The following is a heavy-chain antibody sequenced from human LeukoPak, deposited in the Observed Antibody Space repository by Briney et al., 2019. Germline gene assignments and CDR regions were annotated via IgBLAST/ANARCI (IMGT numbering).Heavy chain of an antibody. V-gene: IGHV4-61*02. CDR1: GGSISSGNYY. CDR2: IYTSVST. CDR3: AREPFYYDSTLLDAFDI. Sequence: SETLSLTCTVSGGSISSGNYYWSWIRQPAGKGLEWIGRIYTSVSTNYNPSLKSRVTISVDKSKNQFSLKLSSVTAADTAVYYCAREPFYYDSTLLDAFDIWGQGTMVTVSS. J-gene: IGHJ3*02. D-gene: IGHD3-22*01.